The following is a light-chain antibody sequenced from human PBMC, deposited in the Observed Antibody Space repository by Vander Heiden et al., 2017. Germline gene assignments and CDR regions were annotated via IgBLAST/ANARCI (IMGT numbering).Light chain of an antibody. CDR2: GAS. CDR3: QQDGSSPWT. Sequence: EIVLTQTPGTLSLSPGERETLSCTASQRVSSSYLAWYQQKPGHAPRLLIYGASSRATGIPDRFSGSGSGTDFTLTISRLEPEDFAVYYCQQDGSSPWTFGQGTKVEIK. V-gene: IGKV3-20*01. CDR1: QRVSSSY. J-gene: IGKJ1*01.